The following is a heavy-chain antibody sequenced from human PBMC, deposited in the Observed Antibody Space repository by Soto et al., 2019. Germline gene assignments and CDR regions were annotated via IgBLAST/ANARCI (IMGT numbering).Heavy chain of an antibody. D-gene: IGHD1-7*01. CDR1: GITFSSYA. V-gene: IGHV3-30*18. CDR3: AKDFWYNWNYNHDAFDI. CDR2: ISYDGSNK. Sequence: PGGSLRLSCAATGITFSSYAMSWVRLAPGKGLEWVAVISYDGSNKYYADSVKGRFTISRDNSKNTLYLQMNSLRAEDTAVYYCAKDFWYNWNYNHDAFDIWGQGTMVTVSS. J-gene: IGHJ3*02.